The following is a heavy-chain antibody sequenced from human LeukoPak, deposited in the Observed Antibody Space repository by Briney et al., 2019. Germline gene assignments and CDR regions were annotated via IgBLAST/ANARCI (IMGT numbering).Heavy chain of an antibody. CDR3: ARDCGSGSKSRPFDP. CDR1: GASLTSGGFY. CDR2: IYYTGST. J-gene: IGHJ5*02. V-gene: IGHV4-39*01. D-gene: IGHD2-21*01. Sequence: PLETLSLTCSVSGASLTSGGFYWGWLRQPPGKGPEWIATIYYTGSTYYNPSLKSRVSISIDTSKNQFSLRLTSVTATDTAVYHWARDCGSGSKSRPFDPWGQGTLVSVSS.